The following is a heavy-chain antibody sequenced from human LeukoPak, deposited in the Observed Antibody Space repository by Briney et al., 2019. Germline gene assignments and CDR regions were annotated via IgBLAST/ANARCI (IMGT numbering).Heavy chain of an antibody. CDR1: GYSISSGYY. Sequence: PSETLSLTCAVSGYSISSGYYWGWIRQPPGKGLEWIGSSYHSGSTYYNPSLKSRVTISVDTSKNQLSLKLSPVTAADTAVYYCARTVLRYFDWLSQGWFDPWGQGTLVTVSS. CDR3: ARTVLRYFDWLSQGWFDP. V-gene: IGHV4-38-2*01. CDR2: SYHSGST. D-gene: IGHD3-9*01. J-gene: IGHJ5*02.